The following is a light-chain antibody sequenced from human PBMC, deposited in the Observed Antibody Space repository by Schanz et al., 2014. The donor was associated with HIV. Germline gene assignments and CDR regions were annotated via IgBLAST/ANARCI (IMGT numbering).Light chain of an antibody. CDR3: LSYDNTLSGPYV. Sequence: QSLLTQPPSVSGAPGQRVTISCTGSRSNIGAGYDVHWYQQLPGAAPKLLIYANTNRPSGVPDRFSGSKSGTSVSLAITDLQTEDEADYYCLSYDNTLSGPYVFGSGTKLTVL. V-gene: IGLV1-40*01. CDR1: RSNIGAGYD. J-gene: IGLJ1*01. CDR2: ANT.